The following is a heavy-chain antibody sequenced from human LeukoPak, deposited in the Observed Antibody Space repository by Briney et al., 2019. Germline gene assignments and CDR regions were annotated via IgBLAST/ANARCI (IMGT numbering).Heavy chain of an antibody. CDR3: ARDYYDNSGYYYFDY. D-gene: IGHD3-22*01. CDR1: GGSISSSSYY. V-gene: IGHV4-39*01. Sequence: SETLSLTCTVSGGSISSSSYYWGWIRQPPGKGLEWIGSIYYSGSTYYNPSLKSRVTISVDTSKNQFSLKLSSVTAADTAVYHCARDYYDNSGYYYFDYWGQGTLVTVSS. J-gene: IGHJ4*02. CDR2: IYYSGST.